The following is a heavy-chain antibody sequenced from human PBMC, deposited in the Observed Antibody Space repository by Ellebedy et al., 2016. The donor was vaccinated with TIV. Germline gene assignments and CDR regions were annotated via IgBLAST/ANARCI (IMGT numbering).Heavy chain of an antibody. Sequence: SETLSLTXAVSGGSISSGGYFWGWIRRPPGKGLEWIGSIYYSGRTYYNPSLKSRVIISVDTSKNQFSLRLSSVTAADTAVYYCARLAYSSSSRDYYYGMDVWGQGTTVTVSS. J-gene: IGHJ6*02. CDR2: IYYSGRT. CDR3: ARLAYSSSSRDYYYGMDV. V-gene: IGHV4-39*01. D-gene: IGHD6-6*01. CDR1: GGSISSGGYF.